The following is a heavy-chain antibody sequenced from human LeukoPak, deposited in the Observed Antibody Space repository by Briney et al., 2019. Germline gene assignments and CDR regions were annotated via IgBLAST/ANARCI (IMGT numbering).Heavy chain of an antibody. CDR2: LYYMRGA. CDR1: GGSISGYY. Sequence: SETLSLTCTVSGGSISGYYWNWSRQPPGKGVEWIGNLYYMRGAWYKSSLKSRVTTSVDTSRNEFSLKLSSVTAADTATYYCARETSLAGFASGLGFNYWGQGILVTVSS. J-gene: IGHJ4*02. CDR3: ARETSLAGFASGLGFNY. D-gene: IGHD6-19*01. V-gene: IGHV4-59*01.